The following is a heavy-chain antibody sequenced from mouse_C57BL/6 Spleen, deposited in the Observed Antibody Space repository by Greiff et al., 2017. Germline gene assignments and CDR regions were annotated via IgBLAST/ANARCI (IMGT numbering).Heavy chain of an antibody. CDR2: INPYNGGT. Sequence: VQLQQSGPVLVKPGASVKMSCKASGYTFTDYYMNWVKQSHGKSLEWIGVINPYNGGTSYNQKFKGKATLTVDKSSSTAYMELNSLTSEDSAVYYCARYYYGSRGYYFDYWGQGTTLTVSS. J-gene: IGHJ2*01. V-gene: IGHV1-19*01. CDR3: ARYYYGSRGYYFDY. D-gene: IGHD1-1*01. CDR1: GYTFTDYY.